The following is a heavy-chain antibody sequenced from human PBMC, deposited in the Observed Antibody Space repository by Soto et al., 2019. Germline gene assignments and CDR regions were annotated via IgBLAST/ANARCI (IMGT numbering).Heavy chain of an antibody. CDR2: ISYDGSNK. CDR1: GFTFSSYG. Sequence: QVQLVESGGGVVQPGRSLRLSCAASGFTFSSYGMHWVRQAPGKGLEWVAVISYDGSNKYYADSVKGRFTISRDNSKNTLYLQMNSLRAEDTAVYYRAKGSVVVITLPLDYWGQGTLVTVSS. D-gene: IGHD3-22*01. V-gene: IGHV3-30*18. J-gene: IGHJ4*02. CDR3: AKGSVVVITLPLDY.